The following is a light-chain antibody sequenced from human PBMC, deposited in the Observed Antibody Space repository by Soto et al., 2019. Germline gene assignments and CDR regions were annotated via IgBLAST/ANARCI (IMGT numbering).Light chain of an antibody. J-gene: IGKJ4*01. CDR3: QQYNSYPLT. Sequence: DVQMTQSPSSLSASVGDRVTITGRASQDIKTWLVWYQQKPEQAPKSLIYAASGLQAGVPSRFSGSGSGTDFTLTISSLQPEDSAIYYCQQYNSYPLTFGGGT. CDR2: AAS. CDR1: QDIKTW. V-gene: IGKV1D-16*01.